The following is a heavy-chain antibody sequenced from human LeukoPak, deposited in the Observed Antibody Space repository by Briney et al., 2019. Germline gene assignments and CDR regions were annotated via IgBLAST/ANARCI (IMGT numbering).Heavy chain of an antibody. D-gene: IGHD3-10*01. CDR1: GGSISGYH. V-gene: IGHV4-59*12. Sequence: SETLSLTCNVSGGSISGYHWSWIRQPPGKGLEWLGYIYYSGSSNYNPSLKSRVTISVDTSKNQFSLKLSSVTAADTAVYYCARERWMVRGDHDYGMDVWGQGTTVTVSS. CDR3: ARERWMVRGDHDYGMDV. J-gene: IGHJ6*02. CDR2: IYYSGSS.